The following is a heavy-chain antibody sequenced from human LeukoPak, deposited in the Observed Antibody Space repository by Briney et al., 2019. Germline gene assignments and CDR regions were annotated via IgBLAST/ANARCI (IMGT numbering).Heavy chain of an antibody. CDR3: VRVRYSSSSHYMDV. J-gene: IGHJ6*03. D-gene: IGHD6-6*01. Sequence: GGSLRLSCAASGLTFSSSSMNWVRQAPGKGLEWVSYISSSSDIIHYADSVKGRFTISRDNAKKSLYLEMNSLRAEDTAVYYCVRVRYSSSSHYMDVWGKGTTVTVSS. CDR2: ISSSSDII. V-gene: IGHV3-48*04. CDR1: GLTFSSSS.